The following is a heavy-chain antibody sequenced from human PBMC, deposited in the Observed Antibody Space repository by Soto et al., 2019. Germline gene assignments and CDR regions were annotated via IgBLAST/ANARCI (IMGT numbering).Heavy chain of an antibody. CDR3: ARDSPIGSTFSGYDAIDS. CDR2: TIPLLNVA. J-gene: IGHJ4*02. Sequence: SVKVSCKASGGTFSTSTFTWVRQAPGQGLEWMGRTIPLLNVADYAQDFQGRLTITADKSTSTTYMELTSLTSKDPAVYYCARDSPIGSTFSGYDAIDSWGQGTLVTVSS. D-gene: IGHD5-12*01. CDR1: GGTFSTST. V-gene: IGHV1-69*04.